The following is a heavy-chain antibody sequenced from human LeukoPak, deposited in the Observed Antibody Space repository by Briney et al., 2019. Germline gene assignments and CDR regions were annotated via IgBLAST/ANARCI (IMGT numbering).Heavy chain of an antibody. D-gene: IGHD1-26*01. V-gene: IGHV5-51*01. J-gene: IGHJ3*02. CDR2: IDPGDPET. Sequence: GVSLQSSSHGSGYGFTSYWIAWVRPMPRKGREWMGIIDPGDPETRYSPTFQGQVTISADESISTTYLQWSSLKASDTAMYYCARHDSGSYFRIAFDIWGQGTMVTVSS. CDR1: GYGFTSYW. CDR3: ARHDSGSYFRIAFDI.